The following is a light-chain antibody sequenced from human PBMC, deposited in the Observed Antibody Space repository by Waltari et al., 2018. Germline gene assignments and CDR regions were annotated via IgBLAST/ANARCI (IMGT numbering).Light chain of an antibody. J-gene: IGLJ3*02. Sequence: QSALTQPASVSGSPGQSTTISCTGTSSDVGFYNYVSWYQHHPGKAPKLMIYDVSGRPSGVSIRFSGSKSGNTASLTISGLQAEDEADYYCNSYAGSSSWVFGGGTKLTVL. CDR3: NSYAGSSSWV. V-gene: IGLV2-14*03. CDR2: DVS. CDR1: SSDVGFYNY.